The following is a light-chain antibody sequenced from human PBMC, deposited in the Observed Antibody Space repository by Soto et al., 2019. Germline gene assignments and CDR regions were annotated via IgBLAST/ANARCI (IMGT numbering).Light chain of an antibody. CDR2: EVR. Sequence: STLPQPASVSGSPGQSITISCTGTSSDVGAYNYVSWYQQYPGKAPKAIIFEVRKRPSGVSNRFSGSKSGDTASLTISGLQAEDEADYYCSSYRSSTTFVFGTGTKVTVL. CDR1: SSDVGAYNY. V-gene: IGLV2-14*01. CDR3: SSYRSSTTFV. J-gene: IGLJ1*01.